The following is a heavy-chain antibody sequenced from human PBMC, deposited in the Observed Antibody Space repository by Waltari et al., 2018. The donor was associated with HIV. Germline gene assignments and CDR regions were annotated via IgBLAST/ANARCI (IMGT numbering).Heavy chain of an antibody. CDR2: ISWNSGSI. D-gene: IGHD2-15*01. V-gene: IGHV3-9*01. CDR1: GYTLDDYA. J-gene: IGHJ6*02. Sequence: EVQLVESGGGWVQAGRSRKRSCAAHGYTLDDYAMHWVRQAPGKGLAWVSGISWNSGSIGYADSVKGRFTISRDNAKNSLYLQMNSLRAEYTALYYCAGGNYYYYGMDVWGQGTTVTVAS. CDR3: AGGNYYYYGMDV.